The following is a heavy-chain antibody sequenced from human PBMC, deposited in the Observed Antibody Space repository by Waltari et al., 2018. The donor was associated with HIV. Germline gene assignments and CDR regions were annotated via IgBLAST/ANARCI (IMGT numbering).Heavy chain of an antibody. V-gene: IGHV2-70*11. CDR3: ARRDPGSKYYFDY. Sequence: VIPMHAGTQPLKPTQTLTLTCTFSAFSLHTSGMSVTWILQPPGKALEWLARIAWEYAKYYRTSLKTRLTISKDTSKNQVVLTMTNMDPVDTATYYCARRDPGSKYYFDYWGQGTLVTVSS. CDR1: AFSLHTSGMS. CDR2: IAWEYAK. J-gene: IGHJ4*02.